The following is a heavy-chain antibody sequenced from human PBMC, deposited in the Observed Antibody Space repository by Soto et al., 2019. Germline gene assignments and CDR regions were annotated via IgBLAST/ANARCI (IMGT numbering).Heavy chain of an antibody. Sequence: SVKVSFKASGDIFSIYSIIWCLQSPLQGLELMGGIIPISGTTNYAQKFQGRVTITADTSTGTAYMELSSLRAEDTAVYYCARDGKTVIVVVTRKYYYAMDAWGQGT. CDR2: IIPISGTT. V-gene: IGHV1-69*06. CDR1: GDIFSIYS. CDR3: ARDGKTVIVVVTRKYYYAMDA. D-gene: IGHD3-22*01. J-gene: IGHJ6*02.